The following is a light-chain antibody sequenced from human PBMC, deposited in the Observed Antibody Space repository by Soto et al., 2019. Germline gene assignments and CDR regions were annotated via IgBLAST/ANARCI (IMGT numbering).Light chain of an antibody. V-gene: IGKV1-17*01. CDR3: QQVKSYPIT. Sequence: DIQMTQSPSSLSASVGDTVTITCRASQTIAIYLNWYQQKPGKAPNLLIYEASSLQSGVPSRFSGSGSGTEFTLTISSLQPEDFATYYCQQVKSYPITFGQGTRLEIK. CDR1: QTIAIY. CDR2: EAS. J-gene: IGKJ5*01.